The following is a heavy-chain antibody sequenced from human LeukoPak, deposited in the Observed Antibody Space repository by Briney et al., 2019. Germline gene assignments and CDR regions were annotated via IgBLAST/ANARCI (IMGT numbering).Heavy chain of an antibody. CDR1: GFTFRDYY. CDR2: ISSSSSYT. Sequence: GGSLRPSCAASGFTFRDYYMSWIRQAPGKGLEWVSYISSSSSYTNYADSVKGRFTISRDNAKNSLYLQMNSLRAEDTAVYYCARSYGGYVFDYWGRGTLVTVSS. D-gene: IGHD5-12*01. J-gene: IGHJ4*02. V-gene: IGHV3-11*03. CDR3: ARSYGGYVFDY.